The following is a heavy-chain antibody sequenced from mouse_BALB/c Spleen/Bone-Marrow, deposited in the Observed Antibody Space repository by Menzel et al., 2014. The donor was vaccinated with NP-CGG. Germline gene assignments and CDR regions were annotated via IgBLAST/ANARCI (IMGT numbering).Heavy chain of an antibody. CDR2: IDPANGNT. V-gene: IGHV14-3*02. D-gene: IGHD1-1*02. J-gene: IGHJ3*01. CDR1: GFNIKDTY. CDR3: ARGWGAY. Sequence: DVKLQESGAELVKPGASVKLSCTAPGFNIKDTYMHWVKQRPEQGLEWIGRIDPANGNTKYDPKFQGKATITADTSSNTAYLQLSSLTSEDTAVYYCARGWGAYWGQGTLVTVSA.